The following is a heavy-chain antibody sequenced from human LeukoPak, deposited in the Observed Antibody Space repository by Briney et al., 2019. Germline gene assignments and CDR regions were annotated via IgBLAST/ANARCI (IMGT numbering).Heavy chain of an antibody. D-gene: IGHD3-10*01. CDR1: GFTFNTYT. Sequence: GGSLRLSCAASGFTFNTYTMNWIRQAPGKGLEWVSGISGSGDITFYADSVKGRFTISRDNSKNTLYLQMNSLRVEDTAVYYCAKATGSGSYPFNHWGQGTLVTVSS. V-gene: IGHV3-23*01. J-gene: IGHJ4*02. CDR2: ISGSGDIT. CDR3: AKATGSGSYPFNH.